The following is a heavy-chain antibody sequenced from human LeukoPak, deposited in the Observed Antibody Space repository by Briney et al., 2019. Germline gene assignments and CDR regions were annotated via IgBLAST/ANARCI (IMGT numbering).Heavy chain of an antibody. D-gene: IGHD3-16*02. CDR2: FDPEDGET. Sequence: ASVKVSYKVSGYTLTELSMHWVRQAPGKGLEWMGGFDPEDGETIYAQKFQGGVTMTEDTSTDTAYMELSSLRSEDTAVYYCASASVVNMITFGGVIPRQGFDYWGQGTLVTVSS. CDR1: GYTLTELS. J-gene: IGHJ4*02. V-gene: IGHV1-24*01. CDR3: ASASVVNMITFGGVIPRQGFDY.